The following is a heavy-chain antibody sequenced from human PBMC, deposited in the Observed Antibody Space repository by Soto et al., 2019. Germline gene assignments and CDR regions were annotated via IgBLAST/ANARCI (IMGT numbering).Heavy chain of an antibody. Sequence: PSETLSLTCTVSGGSISSYYWSWIRQPPGKGLEWIGYIYYSGSTNYNPSLKSRVTISVDTSKNQFSLKLSSVTAADTAVYYCARSEGGCSSTSCRGRFDPWGQGTLVTVSS. V-gene: IGHV4-59*12. J-gene: IGHJ5*02. CDR1: GGSISSYY. CDR3: ARSEGGCSSTSCRGRFDP. CDR2: IYYSGST. D-gene: IGHD2-2*01.